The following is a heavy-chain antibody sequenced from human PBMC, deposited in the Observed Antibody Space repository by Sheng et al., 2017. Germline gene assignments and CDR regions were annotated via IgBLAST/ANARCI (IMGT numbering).Heavy chain of an antibody. J-gene: IGHJ4*02. V-gene: IGHV4-38-2*02. Sequence: QVQLQESGPGLVKPSETLSLTCTVSGYSISSGYYWGWIRQPPGKGLEWIGSIYHSGSTYYNPSLKSRVTISVDTSKNQFSLKLSSVTAADTTVYYCAREDSGXYYDHDYWGQGTLVTVSS. CDR2: IYHSGST. CDR1: GYSISSGYY. D-gene: IGHD1-26*01. CDR3: AREDSGXYYDHDY.